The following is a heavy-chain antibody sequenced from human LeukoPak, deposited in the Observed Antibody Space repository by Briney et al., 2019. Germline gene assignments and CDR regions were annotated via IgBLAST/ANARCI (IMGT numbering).Heavy chain of an antibody. Sequence: GGSLRLSCAASGFTFSSYWMSWVRQAPGKGLEWVGRILRITEGGTTDYAAPVKGRFTISRDDSKTTLYLQMNSLKTEDTAVYYCATDSNWGFFDWGQGTLVTVSP. D-gene: IGHD7-27*01. CDR1: GFTFSSYW. CDR3: ATDSNWGFFD. CDR2: ILRITEGGTT. J-gene: IGHJ4*02. V-gene: IGHV3-15*01.